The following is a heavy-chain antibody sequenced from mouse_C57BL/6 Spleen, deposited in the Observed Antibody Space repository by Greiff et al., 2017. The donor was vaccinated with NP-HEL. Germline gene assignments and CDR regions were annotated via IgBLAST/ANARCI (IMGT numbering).Heavy chain of an antibody. CDR3: AGDGAY. V-gene: IGHV1-72*01. CDR1: GYTFTSYW. J-gene: IGHJ2*01. D-gene: IGHD1-1*02. Sequence: QVQLQQPGAELVKPGASVKLSCKASGYTFTSYWMHWVRQRPGRGLEWIGWIDPNSGGTKYTDKVKSRATLTVDNPTSTAYMQLSSLTSEDSAVNDRAGDGAYWGQGTTLTVSS. CDR2: IDPNSGGT.